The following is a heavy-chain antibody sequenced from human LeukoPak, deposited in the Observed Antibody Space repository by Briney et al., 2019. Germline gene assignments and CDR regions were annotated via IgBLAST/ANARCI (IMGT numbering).Heavy chain of an antibody. CDR1: GFTFSSNA. CDR3: AKEGGDSGCYYDY. D-gene: IGHD1-26*01. J-gene: IGHJ4*02. CDR2: ISGNGVTT. V-gene: IGHV3-23*01. Sequence: GGSLRLSCAASGFTFSSNAMAWVRQAPGKGLQWVSAISGNGVTTYYADSVKGRFTISRDNSKNTLYLQMNSLRAEDTAVYYCAKEGGDSGCYYDYWGQGTLVTVSS.